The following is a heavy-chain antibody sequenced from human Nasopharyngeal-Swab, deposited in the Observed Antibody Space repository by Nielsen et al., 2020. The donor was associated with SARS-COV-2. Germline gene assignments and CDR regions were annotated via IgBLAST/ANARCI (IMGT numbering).Heavy chain of an antibody. D-gene: IGHD6-13*01. CDR3: ARGYSSSWFDY. CDR1: GGSFSGYY. J-gene: IGHJ4*02. V-gene: IGHV4-59*01. Sequence: SETLSLTCAVYGGSFSGYYWSWIRQPPGKGLEWIGYIYYSGSTNYNPSLKSRVTISVDTSKNQFSLKLSSVTAADTAVCYCARGYSSSWFDYWGQGTLVTVSS. CDR2: IYYSGST.